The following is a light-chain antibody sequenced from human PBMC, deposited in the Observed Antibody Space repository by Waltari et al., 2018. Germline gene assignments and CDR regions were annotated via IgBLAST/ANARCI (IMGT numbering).Light chain of an antibody. CDR3: QAWDSGVAGV. Sequence: SYDLTQSPSVSVSPGQTASITCSGDGLEKKYVCWYQQKPGQSPVLVIYQDVRRPSEIPERFSGSNSGNTATLTISGTQPMDEADYYWQAWDSGVAGVFGTGTRVTVL. J-gene: IGLJ1*01. V-gene: IGLV3-1*01. CDR2: QDV. CDR1: GLEKKY.